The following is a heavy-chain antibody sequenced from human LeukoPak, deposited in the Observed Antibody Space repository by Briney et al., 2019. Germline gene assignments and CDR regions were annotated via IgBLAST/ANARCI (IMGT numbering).Heavy chain of an antibody. V-gene: IGHV1-2*02. CDR1: GYTFTGYY. J-gene: IGHJ3*02. Sequence: ASVEVSCKASGYTFTGYYMHWVRQAPGQGLEWMGWINPNSGGTNYAQKFQGRVTMTRDTSISTAYMELSRLRSDDTAVYYCAAWLGYCSSTSCFDAFDIWGQGTMATVSS. CDR2: INPNSGGT. D-gene: IGHD2-2*01. CDR3: AAWLGYCSSTSCFDAFDI.